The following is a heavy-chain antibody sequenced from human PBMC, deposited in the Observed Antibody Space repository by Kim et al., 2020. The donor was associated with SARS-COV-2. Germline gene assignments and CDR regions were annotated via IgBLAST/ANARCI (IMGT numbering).Heavy chain of an antibody. V-gene: IGHV3-21*01. Sequence: GGSLRLSCAASGFTFSSYSMNWVRQAPGKGLEWVSSISSSSSYIYYADSVKGRFTISRDNAKNSLYLQMNSLRAEDTAVYYCARDPGGFTISNVWGQGTTVTVSS. CDR2: ISSSSSYI. CDR1: GFTFSSYS. J-gene: IGHJ6*02. CDR3: ARDPGGFTISNV. D-gene: IGHD3-3*01.